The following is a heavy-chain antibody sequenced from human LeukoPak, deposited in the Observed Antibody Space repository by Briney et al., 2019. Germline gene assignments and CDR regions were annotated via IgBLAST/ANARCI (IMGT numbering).Heavy chain of an antibody. J-gene: IGHJ4*02. Sequence: PGESLRLSCAASGFTFSSYSMNWVRQAPGKGLEWVSYISHNSRTMHYADSVKGRLTISRDDAKNSLFLQMNSLRDEDTAVYYCVRGYPLGVATFDSWGQGTLVIVSS. CDR2: ISHNSRTM. CDR1: GFTFSSYS. V-gene: IGHV3-48*02. D-gene: IGHD3-10*01. CDR3: VRGYPLGVATFDS.